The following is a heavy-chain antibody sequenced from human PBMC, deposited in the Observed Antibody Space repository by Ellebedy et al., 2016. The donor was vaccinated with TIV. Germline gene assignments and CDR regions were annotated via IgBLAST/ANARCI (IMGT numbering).Heavy chain of an antibody. CDR3: AREDFEILTTYSDAFNM. Sequence: ASVKVSCKASGYSFTDDYIHWVRQAPGQRLEWMGWIDPSSGTTDYAQKFQGRVTMTRDTSVSTAYMELRRLRSDDTTVYYCAREDFEILTTYSDAFNMWGQGTMVTVSS. V-gene: IGHV1-2*02. CDR1: GYSFTDDY. D-gene: IGHD3-9*01. J-gene: IGHJ3*02. CDR2: IDPSSGTT.